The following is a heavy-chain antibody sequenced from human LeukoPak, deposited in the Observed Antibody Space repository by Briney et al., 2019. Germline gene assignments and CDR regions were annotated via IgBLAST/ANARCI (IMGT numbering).Heavy chain of an antibody. D-gene: IGHD3-22*01. Sequence: GGSLRLSCAASGFTFSSYAMHWVRQAPGKGLEWVAVISYDGSNKYYADSVKGRFTISRDNSKNTLYLQMNSLRAEDTAVYYCAKGDSSGYSRVYFDYWGQGTLVTVSS. J-gene: IGHJ4*02. CDR2: ISYDGSNK. V-gene: IGHV3-30-3*01. CDR3: AKGDSSGYSRVYFDY. CDR1: GFTFSSYA.